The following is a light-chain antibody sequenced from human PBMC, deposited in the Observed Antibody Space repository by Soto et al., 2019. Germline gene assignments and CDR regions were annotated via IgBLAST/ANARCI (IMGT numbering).Light chain of an antibody. Sequence: EIVLTQSPGTLSLSPGERATLSCRARQSVSSSYLAWYQQIPGQAPRLLIYGASTRATGIPDRFSGSGSGTDFTLTISRLEPEDFAVYYCQQCGSSPTTFGGGTKVEIK. J-gene: IGKJ4*01. V-gene: IGKV3-20*01. CDR3: QQCGSSPTT. CDR1: QSVSSSY. CDR2: GAS.